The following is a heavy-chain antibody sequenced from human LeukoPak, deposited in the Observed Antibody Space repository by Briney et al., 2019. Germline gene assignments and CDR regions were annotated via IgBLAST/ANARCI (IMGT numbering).Heavy chain of an antibody. CDR2: IYYSGGT. CDR3: ARGARGYSGYEYYFDY. Sequence: PSETLSLTCTVSGGSISRYYWSWIRQPPGKGLEWIGYIYYSGGTSYNPSLKSRFTMSVDTSENQFSLKLSSVTAADTAVYYCARGARGYSGYEYYFDYWGQGTLVTVSS. CDR1: GGSISRYY. J-gene: IGHJ4*02. V-gene: IGHV4-59*01. D-gene: IGHD5-12*01.